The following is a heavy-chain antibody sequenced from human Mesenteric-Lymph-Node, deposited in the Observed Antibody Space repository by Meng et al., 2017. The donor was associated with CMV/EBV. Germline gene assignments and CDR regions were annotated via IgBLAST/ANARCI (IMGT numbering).Heavy chain of an antibody. CDR3: ARDVREGYGMDV. CDR2: ISSSSSYI. Sequence: GGSLRLSCAASGFTFSSYEMNWVRQAPGKGLEWVSSISSSSSYIYYADSVKGRFTISRDNAKNSLYLQMNSLRAEDTAVYYCARDVREGYGMDVWGQGTTVTV. J-gene: IGHJ6*02. D-gene: IGHD3-16*01. CDR1: GFTFSSYE. V-gene: IGHV3-21*01.